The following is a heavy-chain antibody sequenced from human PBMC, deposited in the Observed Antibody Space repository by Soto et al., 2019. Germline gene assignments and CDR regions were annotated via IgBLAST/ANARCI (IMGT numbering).Heavy chain of an antibody. J-gene: IGHJ4*02. Sequence: LTCTVSGGSVSSGDYFWSWIRQPPGKGLEWIGYIYDSGSSYYNPSLKSRVTMSVDTSKNQFSLKLRSVTAADTAMYYCAREKGYISGPKNFDSWGQGTLVTVSS. CDR1: GGSVSSGDYF. CDR3: AREKGYISGPKNFDS. V-gene: IGHV4-30-4*01. CDR2: IYDSGSS. D-gene: IGHD5-12*01.